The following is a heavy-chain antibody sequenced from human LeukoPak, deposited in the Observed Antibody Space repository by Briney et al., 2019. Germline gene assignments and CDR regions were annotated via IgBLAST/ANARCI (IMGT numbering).Heavy chain of an antibody. CDR1: GGTFSSYA. D-gene: IGHD3-16*01. CDR3: ARERGVSPRTLFDY. CDR2: IIPIFGTA. V-gene: IGHV1-69*01. J-gene: IGHJ4*02. Sequence: SVKVSCKASGGTFSSYAISWGRQAPGQGLEWMGGIIPIFGTANYAQKFQGRVTITADESTSTAYMELSSLRSEDTAVYYCARERGVSPRTLFDYWGQGTLVTVSS.